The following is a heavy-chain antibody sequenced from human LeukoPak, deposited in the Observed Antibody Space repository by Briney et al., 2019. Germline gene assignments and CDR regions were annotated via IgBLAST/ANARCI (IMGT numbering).Heavy chain of an antibody. Sequence: GGSLRLSCAASGFTFGSYGMHWVRQAPGKGLEWVAFISDNGRRTYYLESVEGLFTISRDDSKNTLYLQMNSLRVEDTAVYYCARDRIGKYSIDYWGQGTLVTVSS. CDR3: ARDRIGKYSIDY. D-gene: IGHD2-15*01. CDR1: GFTFGSYG. J-gene: IGHJ4*02. CDR2: ISDNGRRT. V-gene: IGHV3-33*08.